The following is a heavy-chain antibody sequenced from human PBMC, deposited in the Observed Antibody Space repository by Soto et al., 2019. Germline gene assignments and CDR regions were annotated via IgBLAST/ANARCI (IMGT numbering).Heavy chain of an antibody. Sequence: EVQLVGSGGGLVRPGGSRRLSCAASGLTVSTNPMSRVRQAPGKGLEWVSVIYTGGGTHYAASVKGRFTISRDNSKNTVNLQMNSLRPEDTAVYYCARYGSGHWGQGTLVTVSS. V-gene: IGHV3-66*01. CDR2: IYTGGGT. CDR3: ARYGSGH. D-gene: IGHD4-17*01. CDR1: GLTVSTNP. J-gene: IGHJ4*02.